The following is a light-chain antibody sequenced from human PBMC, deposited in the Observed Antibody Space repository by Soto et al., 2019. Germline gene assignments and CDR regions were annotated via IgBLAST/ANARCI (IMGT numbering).Light chain of an antibody. V-gene: IGKV2-28*01. Sequence: DIVMTQSPLSLPVTPGEPASISCRSSQSLLHGNGNNYLDWYLQKPGQSPQLLIYLGSNRASGGPDRFSGSGSGTDFTLKISRVEAEDVGVYYCMQALHTPRTFGQGTKLEIK. CDR3: MQALHTPRT. J-gene: IGKJ2*01. CDR2: LGS. CDR1: QSLLHGNGNNY.